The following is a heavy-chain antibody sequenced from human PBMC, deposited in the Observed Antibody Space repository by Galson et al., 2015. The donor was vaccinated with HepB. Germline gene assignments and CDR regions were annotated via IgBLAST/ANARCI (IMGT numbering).Heavy chain of an antibody. CDR2: ISGSSSYI. J-gene: IGHJ6*02. Sequence: SLRLSCAASGFTFSTYCMNWVRQAPGKGLEWVSSISGSSSYIYYADSVKGRFTISRDNAKNSLYLQMNSLRAEDTAVYYCARDRYFGVAPRWYYGMDVWGQGTTVTVSS. D-gene: IGHD3-3*01. V-gene: IGHV3-21*01. CDR3: ARDRYFGVAPRWYYGMDV. CDR1: GFTFSTYC.